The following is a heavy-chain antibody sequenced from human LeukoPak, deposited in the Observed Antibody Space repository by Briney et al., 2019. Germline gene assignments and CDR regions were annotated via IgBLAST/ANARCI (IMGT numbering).Heavy chain of an antibody. Sequence: PSETLSLTCTVSGGSISSYYWSWIRQPPGKRLEWIGYIYYSGSTSYNPSLKSRVTISVDTSKNQFSLRLSSVTAADTAFYYCARHEVRGVIILDYWGQGTLVTVSS. CDR1: GGSISSYY. J-gene: IGHJ4*02. CDR3: ARHEVRGVIILDY. V-gene: IGHV4-59*01. CDR2: IYYSGST. D-gene: IGHD3-10*01.